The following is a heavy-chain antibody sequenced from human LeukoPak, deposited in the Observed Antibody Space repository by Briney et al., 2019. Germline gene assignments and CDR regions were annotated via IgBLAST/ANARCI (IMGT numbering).Heavy chain of an antibody. CDR2: IYYSGST. CDR3: ARAAAPPSWFDP. Sequence: PSETLSLTCTVSGGSISSSSYYWSWIRQPPGKGLEWIGYIYYSGSTNYNPSLKSRVTISVDTSKNQFSLKLSSVTAADTAVYYCARAAAPPSWFDPWGQGTLVTVSS. D-gene: IGHD6-13*01. J-gene: IGHJ5*02. V-gene: IGHV4-61*05. CDR1: GGSISSSSYY.